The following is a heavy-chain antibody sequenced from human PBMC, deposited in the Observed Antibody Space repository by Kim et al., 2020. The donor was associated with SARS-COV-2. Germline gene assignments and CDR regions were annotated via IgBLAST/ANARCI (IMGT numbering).Heavy chain of an antibody. J-gene: IGHJ4*02. CDR1: GGSFSGYY. CDR2: INHSGST. CDR3: AREWRRYSSTP. D-gene: IGHD6-13*01. V-gene: IGHV4-34*01. Sequence: SETLSLTCAVYGGSFSGYYWSWIRQPPGKGLEWIGEINHSGSTNYNPSLKSRVTISVDTSKNQFSLKLSSVTAADTAVYYCAREWRRYSSTPWGQGTLVTVSS.